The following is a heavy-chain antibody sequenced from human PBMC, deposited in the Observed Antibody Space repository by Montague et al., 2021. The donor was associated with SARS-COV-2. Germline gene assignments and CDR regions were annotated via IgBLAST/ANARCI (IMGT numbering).Heavy chain of an antibody. V-gene: IGHV4-4*07. D-gene: IGHD3-3*01. CDR3: ASGKYYDFWSGYYSHEYVSGMDV. J-gene: IGHJ6*02. CDR1: GGSISSYY. Sequence: SETLSLTCTVSGGSISSYYWSWIRQSAGTGLEWIGRIHTSGSTDYNPSLNSRVTMSVDTSKNQFSLKLSSVTAADTAVYYCASGKYYDFWSGYYSHEYVSGMDVWGQGTTVTVSS. CDR2: IHTSGST.